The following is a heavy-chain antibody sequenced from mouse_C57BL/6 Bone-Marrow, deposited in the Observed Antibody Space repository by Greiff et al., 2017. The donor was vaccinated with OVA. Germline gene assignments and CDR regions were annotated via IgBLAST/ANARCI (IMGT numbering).Heavy chain of an antibody. D-gene: IGHD2-10*01. CDR1: GFPITSGYY. CDR2: ITHSGET. Sequence: QVQLQQSGPGLVKPSQSLFLTCSITGFPITSGYYWIWIRQSPGKPLEWMGYITHSGETFYNPSLQSPISITRETLKNQFFLQLNSVTTENTAMYYCAGDRSSYYLDYWGQGTTLTVSS. CDR3: AGDRSSYYLDY. J-gene: IGHJ2*01. V-gene: IGHV12-3*01.